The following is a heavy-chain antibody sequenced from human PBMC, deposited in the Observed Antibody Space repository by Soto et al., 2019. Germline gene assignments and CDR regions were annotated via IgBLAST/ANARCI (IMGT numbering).Heavy chain of an antibody. CDR2: IDPSDSQT. V-gene: IGHV5-10-1*03. CDR1: GYSFAGYW. CDR3: ARQIYDSDSGPNFQYYFDS. J-gene: IGHJ4*02. Sequence: EVQLEQSGAEVKKPGESLTISCKGSGYSFAGYWITWVRQMPGKGLEWMGRIDPSDSQTYYSPSFRGHVTISAAKSITTVFLQWSGLRASDTAMYYCARQIYDSDSGPNFQYYFDSWGQGTLVTVSS. D-gene: IGHD3-22*01.